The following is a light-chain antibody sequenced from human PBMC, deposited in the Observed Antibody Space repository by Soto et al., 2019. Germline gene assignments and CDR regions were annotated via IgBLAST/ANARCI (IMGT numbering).Light chain of an antibody. J-gene: IGKJ2*01. CDR2: AAS. V-gene: IGKV3-15*01. CDR3: QQNIMWPPYT. CDR1: RSVSSN. Sequence: IVLTQSPLTLSLSPGETATLSCRASRSVSSNLAWYQHRPGQAPRLLIYAASARATGVPARFSGSGSGTDYILTISSLQSEASAVYSCQQNIMWPPYTFGQGTKLEIK.